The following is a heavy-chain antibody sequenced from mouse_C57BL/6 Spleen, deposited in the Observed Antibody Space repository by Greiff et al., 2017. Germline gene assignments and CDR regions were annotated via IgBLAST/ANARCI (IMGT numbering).Heavy chain of an antibody. V-gene: IGHV5-17*01. CDR1: GFTFSDYG. J-gene: IGHJ2*01. D-gene: IGHD1-3*01. Sequence: EVKLVESGGGLVKPGGSLKLSCAASGFTFSDYGMHWVRQAPEQGLEWVAYISSGSSTIYYADTVKGRFTISRDNAKNTLFLQMTSMRSEDTAMYYCASWALKFDYWGQGTTLTVSS. CDR2: ISSGSSTI. CDR3: ASWALKFDY.